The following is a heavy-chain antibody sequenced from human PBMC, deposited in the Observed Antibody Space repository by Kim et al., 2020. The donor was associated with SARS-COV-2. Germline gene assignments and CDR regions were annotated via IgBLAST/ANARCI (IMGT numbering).Heavy chain of an antibody. J-gene: IGHJ3*02. CDR2: IYYSGST. Sequence: SETLSLTCTVSGGSISSYYWSWIRQPPGKGLEWIGYIYYSGSTNYNPSLKSRVTISVDTSKNQFSLKLSSVTAADTAVYYCARESPGLLDAFDIWGQGTMVTVSS. CDR1: GGSISSYY. V-gene: IGHV4-59*01. CDR3: ARESPGLLDAFDI.